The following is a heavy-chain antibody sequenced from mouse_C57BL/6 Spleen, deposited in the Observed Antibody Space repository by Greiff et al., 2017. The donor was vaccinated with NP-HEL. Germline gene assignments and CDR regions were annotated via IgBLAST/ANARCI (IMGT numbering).Heavy chain of an antibody. CDR1: GYAFSSYW. D-gene: IGHD1-3*01. CDR2: IYPGDGDT. Sequence: QVQLKQSGAELVKPGASVKISCKASGYAFSSYWMNWVKQRPGKGLEWIGQIYPGDGDTNYNGKFKGKATLTADKSSSTAYMQLSSLTSEDSAVYFCARYNHGGYYAMDYWGQGTSVTVSS. V-gene: IGHV1-80*01. CDR3: ARYNHGGYYAMDY. J-gene: IGHJ4*01.